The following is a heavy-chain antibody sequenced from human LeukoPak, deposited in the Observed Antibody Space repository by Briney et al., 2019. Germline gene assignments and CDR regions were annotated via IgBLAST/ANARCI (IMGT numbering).Heavy chain of an antibody. J-gene: IGHJ4*02. CDR2: INHSGST. V-gene: IGHV4-34*01. CDR3: ARPRYCSSTSCPDVFDY. Sequence: SETLSLTCAVYGGSFSGYYWSWIRQPPGKGLEWIGEINHSGSTNYNPSLKSRVTISVDTSKNQFSLKLSSVTAADTAAYYCARPRYCSSTSCPDVFDYWGQGTLVTVSS. D-gene: IGHD2-2*01. CDR1: GGSFSGYY.